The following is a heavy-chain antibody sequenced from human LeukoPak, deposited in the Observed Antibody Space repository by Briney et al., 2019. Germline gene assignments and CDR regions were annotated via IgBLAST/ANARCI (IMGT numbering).Heavy chain of an antibody. CDR3: AKGESGWLQLRHYFDY. J-gene: IGHJ4*02. D-gene: IGHD5-24*01. V-gene: IGHV3-30*02. CDR2: IRFDGSDK. Sequence: GGSLRLSCAASGFTFSSYGLHWVRQAPGKGLERVAFIRFDGSDKWYADSVKGRFTISRDNSKNTLYLQIYSLRDEDTAVYYCAKGESGWLQLRHYFDYWGQGTLVTVSS. CDR1: GFTFSSYG.